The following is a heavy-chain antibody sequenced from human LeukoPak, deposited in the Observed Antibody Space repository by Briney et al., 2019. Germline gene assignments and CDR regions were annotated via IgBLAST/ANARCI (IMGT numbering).Heavy chain of an antibody. CDR2: IHYTGST. Sequence: SETLSLTCSVSSDSISGYYWSWLRQPPGKGLECIGYIHYTGSTNYNPSLKSRVTISVETSKNQFSLKLKSVTAADTAVYYCARGGYYGSGNDFRFDPWGQGTLVTVSS. J-gene: IGHJ5*02. CDR1: SDSISGYY. V-gene: IGHV4-59*01. D-gene: IGHD3-10*01. CDR3: ARGGYYGSGNDFRFDP.